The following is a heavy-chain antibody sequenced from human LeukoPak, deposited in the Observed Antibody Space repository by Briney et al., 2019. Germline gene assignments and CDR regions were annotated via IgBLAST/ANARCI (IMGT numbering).Heavy chain of an antibody. CDR2: ISSSSSYI. J-gene: IGHJ4*02. V-gene: IGHV3-21*01. CDR3: ARVRSGSYLDVDY. CDR1: GFTFNTYS. D-gene: IGHD1-26*01. Sequence: GGSLRLSCAASGFTFNTYSMNWVRQAPGKGPEWVSSISSSSSYIYYADSVKGRFTISRDNAKNSLYLQMNSLRAEDTAVYYCARVRSGSYLDVDYWGQGTLVTVSS.